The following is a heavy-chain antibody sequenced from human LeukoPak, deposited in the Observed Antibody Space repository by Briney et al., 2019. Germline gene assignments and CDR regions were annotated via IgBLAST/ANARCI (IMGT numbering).Heavy chain of an antibody. V-gene: IGHV3-23*01. CDR1: GFTFSGYA. Sequence: GGSLRLSCAASGFTFSGYAMSWVRQAPGKGLEWVSAISGSGGSTYYADSVKGRFTISRDNSKNSLYLQMNSLRAEDTAVYYCARADDYGDYWGQGTLVTVSS. J-gene: IGHJ4*02. CDR2: ISGSGGST. CDR3: ARADDYGDY.